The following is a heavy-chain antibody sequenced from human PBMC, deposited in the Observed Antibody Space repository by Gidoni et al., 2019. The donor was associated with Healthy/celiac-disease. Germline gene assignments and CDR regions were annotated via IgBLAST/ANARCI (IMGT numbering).Heavy chain of an antibody. CDR2: TSSSSSYI. J-gene: IGHJ4*02. V-gene: IGHV3-21*01. Sequence: EVQLVESGGGLVKPGGSLRLCCAASGFTFSSYSMNWVRQAPGKGLGWFSSTSSSSSYIYDAVSVKGRFTISRDNAKNSLYLQMNSLRAEDTAVYYCARRPWSDSSGYDYWGQGTLVTVSS. CDR3: ARRPWSDSSGYDY. D-gene: IGHD3-22*01. CDR1: GFTFSSYS.